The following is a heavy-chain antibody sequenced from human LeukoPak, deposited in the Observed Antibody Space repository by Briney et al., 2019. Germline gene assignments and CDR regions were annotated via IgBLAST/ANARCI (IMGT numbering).Heavy chain of an antibody. D-gene: IGHD2-15*01. V-gene: IGHV3-30-3*01. Sequence: GGSLRLSCAASGFTFSSYAMHWVRQAPGKGLEWVAVISYDGSNKYYADSVKGRFTISRDNAKNSLYLQMNSLRAEDTAVYYCARELDCSGGSCYDLDYWGQGTLVTVSS. CDR2: ISYDGSNK. J-gene: IGHJ4*02. CDR1: GFTFSSYA. CDR3: ARELDCSGGSCYDLDY.